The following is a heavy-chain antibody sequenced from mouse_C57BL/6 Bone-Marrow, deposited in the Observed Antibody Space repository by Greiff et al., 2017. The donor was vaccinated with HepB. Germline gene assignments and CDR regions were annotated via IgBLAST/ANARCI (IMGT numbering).Heavy chain of an antibody. V-gene: IGHV2-2*01. CDR3: ASPHYYGSSAPFAY. Sequence: QVQLQQSGPGLVQPSQSLSITCTVSGFSLTSYGVHWVRQSPGKGLEWLGVIWSGGSTDYNAAFISRLSISKDNSKSQVFFKMNSLQADDTAIYYCASPHYYGSSAPFAYWGKGTLVTVSA. CDR2: IWSGGST. CDR1: GFSLTSYG. D-gene: IGHD1-1*01. J-gene: IGHJ3*01.